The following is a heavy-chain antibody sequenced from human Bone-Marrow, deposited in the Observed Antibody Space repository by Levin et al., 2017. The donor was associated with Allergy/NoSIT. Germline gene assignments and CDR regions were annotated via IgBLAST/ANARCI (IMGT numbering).Heavy chain of an antibody. J-gene: IGHJ6*03. D-gene: IGHD3-10*01. V-gene: IGHV4-30-4*01. CDR1: DGSISSGDSF. Sequence: PSETLSLTCTVSDGSISSGDSFWTWIRQAPGKGLEWIGYIYYTGDTQYNPSLKSRLTISIDTSKNQISLKLNSVTAADTAVYFCARGPPAPLSFLWFGALGYMDVWGKGTTVTVSS. CDR3: ARGPPAPLSFLWFGALGYMDV. CDR2: IYYTGDT.